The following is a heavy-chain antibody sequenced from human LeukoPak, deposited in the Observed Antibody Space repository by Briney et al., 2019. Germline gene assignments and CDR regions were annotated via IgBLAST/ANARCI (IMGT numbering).Heavy chain of an antibody. CDR3: ARSRYCTNGVCPQNYYGMDV. CDR2: IIPIFGTA. Sequence: SVKVSCKASGGTFSSYAISWVRQAPGQGLEWMGGIIPIFGTANYAQKLQGRVTITADESTSTAYMELSSLRSEDTAVYYCARSRYCTNGVCPQNYYGMDVWGQGTTVTVSS. J-gene: IGHJ6*02. CDR1: GGTFSSYA. V-gene: IGHV1-69*01. D-gene: IGHD2-8*01.